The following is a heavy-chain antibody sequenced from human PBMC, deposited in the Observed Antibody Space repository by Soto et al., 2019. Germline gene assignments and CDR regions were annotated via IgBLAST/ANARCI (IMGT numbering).Heavy chain of an antibody. CDR2: INHSGST. J-gene: IGHJ6*02. Sequence: LSLTCAVYGGSFSGYYWSWIRQPPGKGLEWIGEINHSGSTNYNPSLKSRVTISVDTSKNQFSLKLSSVTAADTAVYYCARRDYDFWSGYLSYYYYGMDVWGQGTTVTVSS. CDR1: GGSFSGYY. V-gene: IGHV4-34*01. CDR3: ARRDYDFWSGYLSYYYYGMDV. D-gene: IGHD3-3*01.